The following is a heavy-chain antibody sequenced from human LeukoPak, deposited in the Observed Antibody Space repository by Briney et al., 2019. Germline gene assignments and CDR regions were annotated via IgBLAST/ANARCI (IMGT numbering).Heavy chain of an antibody. V-gene: IGHV4-59*08. CDR1: GGSISSYS. CDR3: ARHLPGENLGSYYYGMDV. J-gene: IGHJ6*02. CDR2: IYYSGST. D-gene: IGHD4-17*01. Sequence: SETLSLTCTVSGGSISSYSWSWIRQPPGKGLEWIGYIYYSGSTNYNPSLKSRVTISVDTSKNQFSLKLSSVTAADTAVYYCARHLPGENLGSYYYGMDVWGQGTTVTVSS.